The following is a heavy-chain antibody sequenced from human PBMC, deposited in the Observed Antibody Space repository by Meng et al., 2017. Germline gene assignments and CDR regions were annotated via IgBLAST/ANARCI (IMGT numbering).Heavy chain of an antibody. CDR3: ARDGVGATEGYFDY. D-gene: IGHD1-26*01. Sequence: QVRLVQCGGEGKKPAAAVKDSCKASGGNFSSYAISWVRQAPGQGLDWMGGIIPILGTANYPQKFQGRVTITADKSTSTAYMELSSLRSEDTAVYYCARDGVGATEGYFDYWGQGTLVTVSS. CDR2: IIPILGTA. J-gene: IGHJ4*02. CDR1: GGNFSSYA. V-gene: IGHV1-69*06.